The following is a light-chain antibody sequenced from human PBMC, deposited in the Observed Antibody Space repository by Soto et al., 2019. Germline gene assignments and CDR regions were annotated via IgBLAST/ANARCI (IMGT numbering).Light chain of an antibody. Sequence: GLSQSPGTLSLSTGERATLSCRASQSVSSSYLAWYQQKPGQAPRLLIYGASSRATGIPDRFSGSGSGADFTLTISRLEPEDFAVYYCQQYGSSPRTFAQGTKVAIK. V-gene: IGKV3-20*01. CDR1: QSVSSSY. CDR3: QQYGSSPRT. CDR2: GAS. J-gene: IGKJ1*01.